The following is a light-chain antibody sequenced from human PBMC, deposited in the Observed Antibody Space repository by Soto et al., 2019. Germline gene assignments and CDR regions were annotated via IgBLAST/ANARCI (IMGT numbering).Light chain of an antibody. Sequence: DIQMTQSPSTLSASVGDRVTITCRASQSISSWLAWYQQKPGKAPKLLIYKASSLATGVPSRFSGSGSGTEFTLTISSLQPDDFVTYYCQQYNSYPLTFGGGTKVDIK. CDR3: QQYNSYPLT. CDR1: QSISSW. V-gene: IGKV1-5*03. CDR2: KAS. J-gene: IGKJ4*01.